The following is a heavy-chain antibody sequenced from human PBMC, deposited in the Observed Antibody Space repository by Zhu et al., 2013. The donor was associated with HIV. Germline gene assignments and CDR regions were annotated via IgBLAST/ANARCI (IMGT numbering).Heavy chain of an antibody. CDR1: GYTFTSYY. CDR2: INPLTGGT. Sequence: QVQLIQSASAVAKPGASVRLACATSGYTFTSYYLHWVRQAPGQHFEWMGEINPLTGGTTYGQNFQGRVAMTTETSTHTVYMDLKSLSMDDTAVYFCTRTTAVTMFSMIVGHYYYAMDIWGQGTALTVS. CDR3: TRTTAVTMFSMIVGHYYYAMDI. J-gene: IGHJ6*02. V-gene: IGHV1-2*02. D-gene: IGHD1-1*01.